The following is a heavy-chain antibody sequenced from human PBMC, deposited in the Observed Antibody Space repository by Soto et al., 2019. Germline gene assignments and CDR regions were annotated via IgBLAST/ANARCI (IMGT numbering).Heavy chain of an antibody. V-gene: IGHV1-46*01. D-gene: IGHD1-1*01. CDR1: GYTFTSYY. CDR3: AGAGAGTGFDY. CDR2: INPSGGST. Sequence: QVQLVQSGAEVKKPGASVKVSCKASGYTFTSYYMHWVRQAPGQGLEWMGIINPSGGSTSYAQKFQGRVTMTRDTSTSTVCMELSSLRSEDTAVYYCAGAGAGTGFDYWGQGTLVTVSS. J-gene: IGHJ4*02.